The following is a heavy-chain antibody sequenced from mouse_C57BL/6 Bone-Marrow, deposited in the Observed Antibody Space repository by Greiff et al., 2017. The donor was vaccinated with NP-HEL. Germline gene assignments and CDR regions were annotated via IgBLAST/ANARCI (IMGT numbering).Heavy chain of an antibody. CDR3: ARSNYSNYEFAY. CDR2: IHPNSGST. Sequence: QVQLQQPGAELVKPGASVKVSCKASGYTFTSYWMHWVKQRPGQGLEWIGMIHPNSGSTNYNEKFKSKATLTVDKSSSTAYMQLSSLTSEDSAVYYCARSNYSNYEFAYWGQGTLVTVSA. CDR1: GYTFTSYW. D-gene: IGHD2-5*01. V-gene: IGHV1-64*01. J-gene: IGHJ3*01.